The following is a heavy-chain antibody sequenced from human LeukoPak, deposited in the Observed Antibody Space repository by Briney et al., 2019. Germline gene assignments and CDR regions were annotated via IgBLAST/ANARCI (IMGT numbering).Heavy chain of an antibody. CDR1: GFTFSSYA. CDR3: AKVPYYDFWSGPDY. D-gene: IGHD3-3*01. CDR2: ISGSGGST. V-gene: IGHV3-23*01. Sequence: GGSLRLSCAASGFTFSSYAMSWVRQAPGKGLEWVSAISGSGGSTYYADSVKGRFTISRDNSKNTLYLQMNSLRAEDTAVYYCAKVPYYDFWSGPDYWGQGTLVTVSS. J-gene: IGHJ4*02.